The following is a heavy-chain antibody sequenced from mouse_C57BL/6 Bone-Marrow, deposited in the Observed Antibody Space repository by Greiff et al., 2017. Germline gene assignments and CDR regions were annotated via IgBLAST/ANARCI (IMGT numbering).Heavy chain of an antibody. CDR1: GYTFTTYP. CDR3: ARGGNCGGDYCDD. CDR2: FNPYNDDT. D-gene: IGHD1-1*02. Sequence: QVQLQQSGAELVKPGASVQMSCKASGYTFTTYPLEWMKQNHGKSLEWIGNFNPYNDDTKYNEKFKGKATLTVAKYSSTVYLALRRLPSDDSAVYYCARGGNCGGDYCDDWGQGTTRTVSS. V-gene: IGHV1-47*01. J-gene: IGHJ2*01.